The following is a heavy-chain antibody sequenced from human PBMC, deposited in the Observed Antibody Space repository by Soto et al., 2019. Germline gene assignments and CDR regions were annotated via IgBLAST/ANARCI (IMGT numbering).Heavy chain of an antibody. CDR3: ARGILGYSSGWYGVTYFDY. Sequence: GSLRLSCAASGFTFSSYWMHWVRQAPGKGLVWVSRINSDGSSTSYADSVKGRFTISRDNAKNTLYLQMNSLGAEDTAVYYCARGILGYSSGWYGVTYFDYWGQGTLVTVSS. CDR2: INSDGSST. J-gene: IGHJ4*02. V-gene: IGHV3-74*01. D-gene: IGHD6-19*01. CDR1: GFTFSSYW.